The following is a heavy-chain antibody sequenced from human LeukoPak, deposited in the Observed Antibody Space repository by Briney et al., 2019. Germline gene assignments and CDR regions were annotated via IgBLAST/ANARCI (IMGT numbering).Heavy chain of an antibody. V-gene: IGHV1-18*01. CDR3: ARVWRGRTRENSPYYYYMDV. Sequence: GASVKVSCKASGYTFTSYGISWVRQAPGQGLEWMGWISAYNGNTNYAQKLQGRVTMTTDTSTSTAYMELRSLRSDDTAVYYCARVWRGRTRENSPYYYYMDVWGKGTTVTVSS. CDR1: GYTFTSYG. CDR2: ISAYNGNT. D-gene: IGHD1-1*01. J-gene: IGHJ6*03.